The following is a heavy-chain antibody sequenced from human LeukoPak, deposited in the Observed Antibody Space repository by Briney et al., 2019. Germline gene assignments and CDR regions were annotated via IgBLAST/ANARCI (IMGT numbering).Heavy chain of an antibody. CDR1: GGTFSSYA. V-gene: IGHV1-69*06. CDR3: ARDPSYLKLGNFDY. D-gene: IGHD7-27*01. J-gene: IGHJ4*02. Sequence: ASVKVSCKASGGTFSSYAISWVRQAPGQGLEWMGGIIPIFGTANYAQKFQGRVTITADKSTSTAYMELSSLRSEDTAVYYCARDPSYLKLGNFDYWGQGTLVTVSS. CDR2: IIPIFGTA.